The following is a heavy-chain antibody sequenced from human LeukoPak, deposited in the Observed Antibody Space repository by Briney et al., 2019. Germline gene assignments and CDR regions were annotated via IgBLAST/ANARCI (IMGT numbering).Heavy chain of an antibody. CDR1: GGSISSSSYY. V-gene: IGHV4-39*01. CDR3: GVWGSGSSDY. CDR2: IYYSGST. Sequence: SETLSLTCTVSGGSISSSSYYWGWIRQPPGKGLEWIGSIYYSGSTYYNPSLKSRVTISVDTSKNQFSLKLSSVPAADTAVYYCGVWGSGSSDYWGQGTLVTVSS. D-gene: IGHD3-10*01. J-gene: IGHJ4*02.